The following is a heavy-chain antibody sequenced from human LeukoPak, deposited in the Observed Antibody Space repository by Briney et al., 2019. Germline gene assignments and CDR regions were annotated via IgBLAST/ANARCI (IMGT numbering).Heavy chain of an antibody. V-gene: IGHV1-2*04. J-gene: IGHJ4*02. D-gene: IGHD4-17*01. CDR1: GYTFTGYY. CDR3: ARASTVTTTVDY. Sequence: ASVKVSCKASGYTFTGYYMHWVRQAPGQGLEWMGWINPNSGGTNYAQKFQGWVTMTRDTSISTAYMKLSRLRSDDTAVYYCARASTVTTTVDYWGQGTLVTVSS. CDR2: INPNSGGT.